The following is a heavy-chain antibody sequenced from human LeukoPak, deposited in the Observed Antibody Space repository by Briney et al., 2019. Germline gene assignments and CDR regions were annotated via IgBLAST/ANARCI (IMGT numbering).Heavy chain of an antibody. V-gene: IGHV1-2*02. Sequence: GASVKVSCKASGYTFTGYYMHWVRQAPGQGLEWMGWINPNSGGTNYAQKFQGRVTMTRDTSISTAYMELSRLRSDDTAVYYCARVSSVTKYQLLYDNWFDPWGQGTLVTVSS. CDR2: INPNSGGT. CDR3: ARVSSVTKYQLLYDNWFDP. D-gene: IGHD2-2*02. CDR1: GYTFTGYY. J-gene: IGHJ5*02.